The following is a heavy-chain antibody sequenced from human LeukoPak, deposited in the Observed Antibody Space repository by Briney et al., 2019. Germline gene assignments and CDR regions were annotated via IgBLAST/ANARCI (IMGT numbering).Heavy chain of an antibody. D-gene: IGHD3-16*01. V-gene: IGHV3-23*01. CDR3: AKASWVSSADAVL. CDR2: IFGSGGSA. CDR1: GFTFGSYA. Sequence: PGGSLRLSWAASGFTFGSYAMYWVRQAPGKGLEWVSGIFGSGGSAHYADSVKGRFTLSRDESRNTVYLQMNNLRVEDTAVYFCAKASWVSSADAVLWGQGTLVTVSS. J-gene: IGHJ4*02.